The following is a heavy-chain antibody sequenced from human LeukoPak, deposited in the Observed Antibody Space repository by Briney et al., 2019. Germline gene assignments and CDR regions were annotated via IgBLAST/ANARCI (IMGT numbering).Heavy chain of an antibody. Sequence: SETLSLTCTVSGGSISSPNYYWAWVRQPPGKGQEWIGSISYSVSAHYYPSLKSRVTISIDTSKNQSSLKLSSVTAADTAVYYCVRHEHNPQFDPWGQGTLVTVSS. CDR3: VRHEHNPQFDP. D-gene: IGHD1-14*01. V-gene: IGHV4-39*01. CDR1: GGSISSPNYY. CDR2: ISYSVSA. J-gene: IGHJ5*02.